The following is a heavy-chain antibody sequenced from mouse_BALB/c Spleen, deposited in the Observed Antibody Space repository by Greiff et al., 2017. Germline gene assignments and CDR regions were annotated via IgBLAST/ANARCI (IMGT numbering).Heavy chain of an antibody. J-gene: IGHJ3*01. Sequence: PLQQSGAELVRPGSSVKISCKASGYAFSSYWMNWVKQRPGQGLEWIGQIYPGDGDTNYNGKFKGKATLTADKSSSTAYMQLSSLTSEDSAVYFCARSSSTMITWFAYWGQGTLVTVSA. V-gene: IGHV1-80*01. CDR3: ARSSSTMITWFAY. D-gene: IGHD2-4*01. CDR1: GYAFSSYW. CDR2: IYPGDGDT.